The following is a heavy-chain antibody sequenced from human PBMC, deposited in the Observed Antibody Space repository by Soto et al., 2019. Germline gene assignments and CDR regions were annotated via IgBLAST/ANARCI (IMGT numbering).Heavy chain of an antibody. CDR1: GYTFTSYA. J-gene: IGHJ3*02. D-gene: IGHD2-15*01. V-gene: IGHV1-3*01. CDR2: INAGNGNT. Sequence: ASVKVSCKASGYTFTSYAMHWVRQAPGQRLEWMGWINAGNGNTKYSQKFQGRVTITRDTSASTAYMELSSLRSEDTAVYYCARESTTIAAHAFDIWGQGTMVTVSS. CDR3: ARESTTIAAHAFDI.